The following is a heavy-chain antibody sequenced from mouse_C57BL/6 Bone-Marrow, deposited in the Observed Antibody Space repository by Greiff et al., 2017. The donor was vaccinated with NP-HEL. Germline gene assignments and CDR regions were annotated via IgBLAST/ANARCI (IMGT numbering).Heavy chain of an antibody. J-gene: IGHJ4*01. CDR3: ARRGSSLGIYYAMDY. Sequence: EVKLVESGPGLAKPSQTLSLTCSVTGYSIPSDYWNWIRKFPGNKLEYMGYISYSGSTYYNPSLKSRLSITRDTSKNPYYLQLNSVTTEDTATYYCARRGSSLGIYYAMDYWGQGTSVTVSS. CDR2: ISYSGST. V-gene: IGHV3-8*01. CDR1: GYSIPSDY. D-gene: IGHD1-1*01.